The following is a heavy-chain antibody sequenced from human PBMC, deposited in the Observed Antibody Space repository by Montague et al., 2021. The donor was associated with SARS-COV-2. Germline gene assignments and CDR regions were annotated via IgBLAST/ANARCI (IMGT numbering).Heavy chain of an antibody. Sequence: SLRLSCAASAFTFSSHSMHWVRQAPGKGLEWVSGVSVSVDTTNYANSVKGRFTISRDNSKTTVYLQMNSLRVEDTAVYYCAETIGAVEPNFGYWGQGTLVTVSS. J-gene: IGHJ4*02. CDR2: VSVSVDTT. CDR3: AETIGAVEPNFGY. D-gene: IGHD3-16*01. V-gene: IGHV3-23*01. CDR1: AFTFSSHS.